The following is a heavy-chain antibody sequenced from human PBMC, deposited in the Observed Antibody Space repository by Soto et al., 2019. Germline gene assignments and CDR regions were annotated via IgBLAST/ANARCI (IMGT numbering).Heavy chain of an antibody. V-gene: IGHV1-69*08. Sequence: QVQLVQSGAEVKKPGSWVKVSCKASGGTFSSYTISWVRQAPGQGLEWMGRIIPILGIANYAQKFQGRVTITADKSTSTAYMELSSLRSDDTAVYYCARDNPPFFGEVGYNVFDPWGQGTLVTVSS. D-gene: IGHD3-3*01. CDR1: GGTFSSYT. CDR2: IIPILGIA. J-gene: IGHJ5*02. CDR3: ARDNPPFFGEVGYNVFDP.